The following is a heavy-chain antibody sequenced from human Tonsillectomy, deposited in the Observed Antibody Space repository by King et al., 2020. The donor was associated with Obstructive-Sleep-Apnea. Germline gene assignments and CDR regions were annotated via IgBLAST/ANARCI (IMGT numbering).Heavy chain of an antibody. CDR3: ATRGATRRAYYFDY. Sequence: EVQLVESGGGLVQPGRSLRLSCAASGFTFDDYAMHWVRQAPGKGLEWVSGISWNSGSIGYADSVKGRFTIARDNAKNSLYLEMNSLRAEDTALYYCATRGATRRAYYFDYWGQGTLVTVSS. CDR1: GFTFDDYA. D-gene: IGHD1-26*01. J-gene: IGHJ4*02. CDR2: ISWNSGSI. V-gene: IGHV3-9*01.